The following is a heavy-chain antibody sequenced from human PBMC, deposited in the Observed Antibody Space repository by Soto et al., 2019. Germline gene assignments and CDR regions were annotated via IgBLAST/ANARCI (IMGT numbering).Heavy chain of an antibody. D-gene: IGHD1-7*01. V-gene: IGHV1-18*04. Sequence: GASVKVSCKASGYTFTSYGISWVRQAPGQGLEWMGWNSAYNGNTNYAQKLQGRVTMTTDTSTSTAYMELRSLRSYYTAVYYCANISLLELRSSHSWGQGTLVTVSS. J-gene: IGHJ4*02. CDR3: ANISLLELRSSHS. CDR2: NSAYNGNT. CDR1: GYTFTSYG.